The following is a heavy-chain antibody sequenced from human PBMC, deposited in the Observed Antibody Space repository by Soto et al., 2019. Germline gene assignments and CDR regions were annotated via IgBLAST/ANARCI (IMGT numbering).Heavy chain of an antibody. CDR3: ARGDYGDYSMDV. D-gene: IGHD4-17*01. CDR2: INPNSGGT. CDR1: GYTFTGYY. V-gene: IGHV1-2*04. J-gene: IGHJ6*04. Sequence: ASVKVSCKASGYTFTGYYMHWVRQAPGQGLEWMGWINPNSGGTNYAQKFQGWVTMTRDTSISTAYMELSRLRSDDTAVYYCARGDYGDYSMDVWGKGTTVTVSS.